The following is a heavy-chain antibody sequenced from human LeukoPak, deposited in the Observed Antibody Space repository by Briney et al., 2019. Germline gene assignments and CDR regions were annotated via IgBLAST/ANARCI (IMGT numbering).Heavy chain of an antibody. CDR3: ARDGDVGYIDY. D-gene: IGHD2-2*02. CDR1: GGSISSYY. V-gene: IGHV4-59*01. Sequence: SETLSLTCTVSGGSISSYYWSWIRQPPGKGLEWIGYIYYSGSTNYNPSLKSRVTISADTSKNQFSLKLSSVTAADTAVYYCARDGDVGYIDYWGQGTLVTVSS. J-gene: IGHJ4*02. CDR2: IYYSGST.